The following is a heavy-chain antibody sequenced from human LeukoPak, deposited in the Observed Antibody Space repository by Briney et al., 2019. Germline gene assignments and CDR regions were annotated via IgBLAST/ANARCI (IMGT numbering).Heavy chain of an antibody. CDR3: VKGSLYSSGCYDY. CDR1: GFTFRSYA. CDR2: ISGSGVGT. V-gene: IGHV3-23*01. D-gene: IGHD6-19*01. Sequence: GGSLRLSCAASGFTFRSYAMNWVRQVPGKGLEWVSGISGSGVGTYYADSVKGRFTISRDNSNNTLLLQMNSLRAEDTAVYYCVKGSLYSSGCYDYWGQGTLVSGSA. J-gene: IGHJ4*02.